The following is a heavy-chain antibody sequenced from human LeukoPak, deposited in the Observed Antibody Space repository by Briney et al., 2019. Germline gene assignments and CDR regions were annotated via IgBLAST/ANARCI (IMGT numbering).Heavy chain of an antibody. CDR3: ARNNGMDV. V-gene: IGHV3-7*03. J-gene: IGHJ6*02. CDR2: VNRDGSET. Sequence: GGSLRLSCAASGFALSSHWMTWVRQVPGRGPEWVANVNRDGSETYYLDSVKGRFTISKDNAKNSLYLQMNSLRAEDTALYHCARNNGMDVWGLGTTVIASS. CDR1: GFALSSHW.